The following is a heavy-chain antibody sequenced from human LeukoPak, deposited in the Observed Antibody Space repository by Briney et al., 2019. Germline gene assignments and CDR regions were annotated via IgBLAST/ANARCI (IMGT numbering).Heavy chain of an antibody. Sequence: ASVKVSCKASGYTFTGYYMHWVRQAPGQGLEWMGWINPNSGGTNYAQKFQGRVTMTRDTSISTAYMELSRLRPDDTAVYYCARDKASGATTSVDYWGQGTLVTVSS. CDR2: INPNSGGT. J-gene: IGHJ4*02. D-gene: IGHD1-26*01. V-gene: IGHV1-2*02. CDR1: GYTFTGYY. CDR3: ARDKASGATTSVDY.